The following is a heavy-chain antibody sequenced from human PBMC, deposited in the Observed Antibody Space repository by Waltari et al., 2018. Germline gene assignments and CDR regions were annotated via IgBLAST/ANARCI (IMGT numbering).Heavy chain of an antibody. CDR1: GFTVSSNY. CDR2: IYSGGST. CDR3: ARDRIVATWDAFDI. J-gene: IGHJ3*02. Sequence: EVQLVESGGGLVQPGGSLRLSCAASGFTVSSNYMSWVRQAPGKGLEWVSVIYSGGSTYYADSVKGRFTISRDNSKNTLYLQMNSLRAEDTAVHYCARDRIVATWDAFDIWGQGTMVTVSS. D-gene: IGHD5-12*01. V-gene: IGHV3-66*02.